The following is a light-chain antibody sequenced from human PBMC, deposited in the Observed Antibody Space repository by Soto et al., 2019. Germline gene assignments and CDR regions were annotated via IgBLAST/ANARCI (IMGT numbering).Light chain of an antibody. CDR3: QQLNSYRLT. V-gene: IGKV1-9*01. CDR1: QGISSY. J-gene: IGKJ4*01. Sequence: DIQLTQSPSFLSASVGDRVTITCRASQGISSYLAWYQQKPGKAPKLLIYAASTLQSGVPSRFSGSGSGTEFTLTTSSLQPEDFATYDCQQLNSYRLTFGGGTKVEIK. CDR2: AAS.